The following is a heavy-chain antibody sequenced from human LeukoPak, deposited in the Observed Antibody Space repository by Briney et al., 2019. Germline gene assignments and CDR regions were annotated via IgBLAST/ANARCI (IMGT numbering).Heavy chain of an antibody. J-gene: IGHJ5*02. CDR2: IYHSGST. Sequence: SETLSLTCAVSGGSISSGGYSWSWIRQPPGKGLEWIGYIYHSGSTYYNPSLKSRVTISVDRSKNQFSLKLSSVTAAYTAVYYCARVGGIVGANWFDPWGQGTLVTVSS. V-gene: IGHV4-30-2*01. D-gene: IGHD1-26*01. CDR1: GGSISSGGYS. CDR3: ARVGGIVGANWFDP.